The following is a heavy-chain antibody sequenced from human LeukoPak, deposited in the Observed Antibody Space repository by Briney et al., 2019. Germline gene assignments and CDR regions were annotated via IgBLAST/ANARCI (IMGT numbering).Heavy chain of an antibody. D-gene: IGHD2-2*01. CDR3: ARAGSCSGTSCFDY. Sequence: GGSLRLSCAASGFIFTRYEMNWVRQAPGKGLDGISYISSRSGAIYYTDSVKSRFTISRDNALNSLSLQMNSLRAEDTAVYYCARAGSCSGTSCFDYWGQGTLVTVSS. J-gene: IGHJ4*02. CDR1: GFIFTRYE. V-gene: IGHV3-48*03. CDR2: ISSRSGAI.